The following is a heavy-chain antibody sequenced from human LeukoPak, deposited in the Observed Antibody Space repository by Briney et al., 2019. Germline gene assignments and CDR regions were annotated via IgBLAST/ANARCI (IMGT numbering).Heavy chain of an antibody. CDR1: GFTFSGYS. CDR2: ISIGGITM. J-gene: IGHJ5*02. Sequence: GGSLRLSCVGSGFTFSGYSIDWVRQAPGKGLEWISYISIGGITMRYADSVKGRLTISRDNSKNTLYLQLNSLRSDDTAVYYCAKDRSGNSQWFDPWGQGTLVTVSS. V-gene: IGHV3-48*01. D-gene: IGHD4-23*01. CDR3: AKDRSGNSQWFDP.